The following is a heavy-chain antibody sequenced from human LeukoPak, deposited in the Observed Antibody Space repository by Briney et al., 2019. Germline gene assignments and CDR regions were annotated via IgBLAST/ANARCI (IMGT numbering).Heavy chain of an antibody. Sequence: GGSLRLSCAASGFIFSSYWMSWVRQAPGKGLEWVANIKQDGSEKYYVDSVKGRFTISRDNAKNSLYLQMNSLRAEDTAVYYCARDYSWELLMDYWGQGTLVTVSS. CDR3: ARDYSWELLMDY. J-gene: IGHJ4*02. CDR2: IKQDGSEK. V-gene: IGHV3-7*01. CDR1: GFIFSSYW. D-gene: IGHD1-26*01.